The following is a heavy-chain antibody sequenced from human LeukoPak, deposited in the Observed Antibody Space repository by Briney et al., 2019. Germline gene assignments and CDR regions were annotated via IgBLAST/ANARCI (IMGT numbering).Heavy chain of an antibody. Sequence: GASVKVSCKASGYTFTSYGISWVRQAPGQGLEWMGWISAYNGNTNYAQKLQGRVTMTTDTSTSTAYMELRSLRSDDTAVYYCARSGGTIVVVITEHDYWGQGTLVTVSS. CDR1: GYTFTSYG. J-gene: IGHJ4*02. D-gene: IGHD3-22*01. V-gene: IGHV1-18*01. CDR2: ISAYNGNT. CDR3: ARSGGTIVVVITEHDY.